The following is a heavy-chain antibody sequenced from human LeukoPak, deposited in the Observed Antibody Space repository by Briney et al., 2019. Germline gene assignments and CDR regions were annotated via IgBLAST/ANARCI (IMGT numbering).Heavy chain of an antibody. V-gene: IGHV3-30*02. D-gene: IGHD2-15*01. CDR1: GFSFNTYA. CDR2: LRYDGSNK. CDR3: AKDRGMVAATWSFDY. Sequence: PGGSLRLSCAASGFSFNTYAMHWVRQAPGKGLEWVAFLRYDGSNKYYADSVKGRFTISRDNSKNTLYLQMNSLRAEDTAVYYCAKDRGMVAATWSFDYWGQGTLVTVSS. J-gene: IGHJ4*02.